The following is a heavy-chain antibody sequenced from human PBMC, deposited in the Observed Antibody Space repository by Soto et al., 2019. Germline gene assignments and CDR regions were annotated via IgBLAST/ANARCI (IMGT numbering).Heavy chain of an antibody. CDR2: ISYHGVNK. D-gene: IGHD4-17*01. J-gene: IGHJ5*02. V-gene: IGHV3-30*18. Sequence: VQLEESGGGVVQPGTSLTLYCAASGFTFSNYGMHWVRQAPGKGLEWVGVISYHGVNKYYADSVKGRFTISRDNSQNTLYLQMSGLSDEDTAVYYCAKYSDYGKDADWLDPWGQGTLVTVSS. CDR1: GFTFSNYG. CDR3: AKYSDYGKDADWLDP.